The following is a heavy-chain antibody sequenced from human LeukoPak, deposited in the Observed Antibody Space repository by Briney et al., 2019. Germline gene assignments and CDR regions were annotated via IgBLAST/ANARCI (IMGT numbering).Heavy chain of an antibody. D-gene: IGHD3-3*01. CDR1: GFTFSSYA. Sequence: PGGSLRLSCAASGFTFSSYAMSWVRQAPGKGLEWVSAISGSGGSTYYADSVKGRFTISRDNSKNTLYLQMNSLRAEDTAVYYCAKDKGRFLEPKGGMDVWGQGTTVTVSS. J-gene: IGHJ6*02. V-gene: IGHV3-23*01. CDR3: AKDKGRFLEPKGGMDV. CDR2: ISGSGGST.